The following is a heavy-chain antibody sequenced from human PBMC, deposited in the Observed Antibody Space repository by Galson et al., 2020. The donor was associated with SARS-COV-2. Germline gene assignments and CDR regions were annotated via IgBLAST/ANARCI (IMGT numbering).Heavy chain of an antibody. Sequence: LETLSLTCAVYGGSFSGYYWSWIRQPPGKGLEWIGEINHSGSTNYNPSLKSRVTISVDTSKNQFSLKLSSVTAADTAVYYCARLGGYCSSTSCYTHYYYGMDVWGQGTTVTVSS. CDR3: ARLGGYCSSTSCYTHYYYGMDV. CDR2: INHSGST. CDR1: GGSFSGYY. D-gene: IGHD2-2*02. J-gene: IGHJ6*02. V-gene: IGHV4-34*01.